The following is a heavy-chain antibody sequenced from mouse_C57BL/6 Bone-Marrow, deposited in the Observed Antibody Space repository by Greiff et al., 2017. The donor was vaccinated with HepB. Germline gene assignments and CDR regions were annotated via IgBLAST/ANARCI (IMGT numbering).Heavy chain of an antibody. D-gene: IGHD2-13*01. Sequence: QVQLQQSGAELARPGASVKLSCKASGYTFTSYGISWVKQRTGQGLEWIGEIYPRSGNTYYNEKFKGKATLTADKSSSTAYMELRSLTSEDSAVYFCARKGDVWFAYWGQGTLVTVSA. CDR2: IYPRSGNT. J-gene: IGHJ3*01. V-gene: IGHV1-81*01. CDR3: ARKGDVWFAY. CDR1: GYTFTSYG.